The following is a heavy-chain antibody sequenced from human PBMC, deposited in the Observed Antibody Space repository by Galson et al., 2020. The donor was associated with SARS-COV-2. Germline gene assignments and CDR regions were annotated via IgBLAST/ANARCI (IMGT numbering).Heavy chain of an antibody. CDR3: ARHSGPGVSYYYYYYGMDV. CDR2: IYYSGST. V-gene: IGHV4-39*01. CDR1: GGSISSSSYY. D-gene: IGHD3-10*01. Sequence: SETLSLTCTVSGGSISSSSYYWGWIRQPPGKGLEWIGSIYYSGSTYYNPSLKSRVTISVDTSKNQFSLKLSSVTAADTAVYYCARHSGPGVSYYYYYYGMDVWGQETTVTVSS. J-gene: IGHJ6*02.